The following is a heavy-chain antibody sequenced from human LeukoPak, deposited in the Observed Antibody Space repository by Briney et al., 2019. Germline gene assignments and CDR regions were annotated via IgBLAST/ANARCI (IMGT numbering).Heavy chain of an antibody. CDR2: ISGSGGST. D-gene: IGHD3-16*02. CDR1: GFTFSSYA. Sequence: GGSLRLSCAASGFTFSSYAMSWVRQAPGKGLEWVSAISGSGGSTYYADSVEGRFTISRDNSKNTLYLQMNSLRAEDTAVYYCAKPHMITFGGIIVPDFDYWGQGTLVTVSS. CDR3: AKPHMITFGGIIVPDFDY. V-gene: IGHV3-23*01. J-gene: IGHJ4*02.